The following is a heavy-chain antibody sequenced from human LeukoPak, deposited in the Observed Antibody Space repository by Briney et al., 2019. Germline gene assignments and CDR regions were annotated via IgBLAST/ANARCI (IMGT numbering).Heavy chain of an antibody. CDR3: ARESSGYSYESYYFDY. Sequence: ASVKVSCKASGYTFTGYYMHWVRQAPGQGLEWMGGIIPIFGTANYAQKFQGRVTITADESTSTAYMELSSLRSEDTAVYYCARESSGYSYESYYFDYWGQGTLVTVSS. D-gene: IGHD5-18*01. CDR1: GYTFTGYY. V-gene: IGHV1-69*13. CDR2: IIPIFGTA. J-gene: IGHJ4*02.